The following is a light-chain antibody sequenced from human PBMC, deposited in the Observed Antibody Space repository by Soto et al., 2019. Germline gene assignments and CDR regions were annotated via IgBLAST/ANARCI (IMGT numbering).Light chain of an antibody. Sequence: EIVLTQSPATLSLSPGERATLSCRASQSVSSYLAWYQQKPGQAPRLRIYDASNRATGIPARFSGSGSGTDFTLTISSLEPEDFAVYYCQQRSNWPPYTFVQGTKLEMK. CDR2: DAS. V-gene: IGKV3-11*01. CDR3: QQRSNWPPYT. CDR1: QSVSSY. J-gene: IGKJ2*01.